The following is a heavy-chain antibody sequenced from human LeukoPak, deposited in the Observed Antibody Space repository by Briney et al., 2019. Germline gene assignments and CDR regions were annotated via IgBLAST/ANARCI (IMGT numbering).Heavy chain of an antibody. J-gene: IGHJ4*02. V-gene: IGHV3-23*01. CDR2: ISERGDRT. CDR1: GFTFNEYA. D-gene: IGHD3-22*01. Sequence: GGSLRLSCAASGFTFNEYAMNWVRQAPGKGLEWVSGISERGDRTSSAASVKGRFTISRDNSRNILYPQMNSLRADDTAVYYCAKRGYYDSSGFSPLTYWGQGTLVTVSS. CDR3: AKRGYYDSSGFSPLTY.